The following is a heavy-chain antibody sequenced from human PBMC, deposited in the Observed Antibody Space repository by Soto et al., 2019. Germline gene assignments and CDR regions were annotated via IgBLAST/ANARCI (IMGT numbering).Heavy chain of an antibody. CDR3: ATRITVFGLLIPPFDP. J-gene: IGHJ5*02. V-gene: IGHV4-34*02. CDR2: INHTGGT. Sequence: QVHLQQWGAGLLKPSETLSLTCAVYGGSVNGYYWNWIRQPPGKGLEWIGEINHTGGTHYSPSLKSRLTMSVDTTQNQFSLRLRSVTAADTAIYYCATRITVFGLLIPPFDPCGQGTEVTVSS. D-gene: IGHD1-20*01. CDR1: GGSVNGYY.